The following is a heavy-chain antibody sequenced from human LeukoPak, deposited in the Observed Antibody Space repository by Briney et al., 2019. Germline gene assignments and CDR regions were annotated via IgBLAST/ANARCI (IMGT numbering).Heavy chain of an antibody. Sequence: SETLSLTCTVSGGSISSYYWSWIRQPPGKGLEWIGYIYYSGSTNYNPSLKSRVTISVDTSKNQFSLKLSSVTAADTAVYYRARWRTAMGLDYWGQGTLVTVSS. D-gene: IGHD5-18*01. J-gene: IGHJ4*02. CDR2: IYYSGST. CDR3: ARWRTAMGLDY. V-gene: IGHV4-59*01. CDR1: GGSISSYY.